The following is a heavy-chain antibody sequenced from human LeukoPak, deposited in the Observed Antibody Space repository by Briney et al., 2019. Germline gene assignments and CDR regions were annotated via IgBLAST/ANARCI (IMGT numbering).Heavy chain of an antibody. CDR1: GYSISSGYY. V-gene: IGHV4-38-2*02. CDR3: ARGGYYDLDY. J-gene: IGHJ4*02. D-gene: IGHD3-22*01. CDR2: IFHSDST. Sequence: SETLSLTCTVSGYSISSGYYWGWIRQPPGKGLEWIGNIFHSDSTYYNPSLKSRVTISVDRSKNQFSLNLNSVTAADTAVYYCARGGYYDLDYWGQGTRVTVSS.